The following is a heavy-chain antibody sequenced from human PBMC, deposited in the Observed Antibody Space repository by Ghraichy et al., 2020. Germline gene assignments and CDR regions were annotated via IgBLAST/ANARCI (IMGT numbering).Heavy chain of an antibody. CDR3: AKDLYYDSSGLGDY. CDR2: ISGSGGST. CDR1: GFTFSSYA. J-gene: IGHJ4*02. Sequence: GESLNISCAASGFTFSSYAMSWVRQAPGKGLEWVSAISGSGGSTYYADSVKGRFTISRDNSKNTLYLQMNSLRAEDTAVYYCAKDLYYDSSGLGDYWGQGTLVTVSS. D-gene: IGHD3-22*01. V-gene: IGHV3-23*01.